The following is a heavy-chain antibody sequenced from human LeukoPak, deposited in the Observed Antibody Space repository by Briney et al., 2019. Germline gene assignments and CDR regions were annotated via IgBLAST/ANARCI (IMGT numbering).Heavy chain of an antibody. CDR2: IYHSGST. Sequence: PSETLSLTCSVSGYSISSGNYWGWIRLPPGKGLQWIGSIYHSGSTYYNPSLKSRFTISVDKSKNQFSLKLSSVTAADTAVYYCARRLTYYPVLTGYYNSYYMDVWGKGTTVTVSS. J-gene: IGHJ6*03. V-gene: IGHV4-38-2*01. D-gene: IGHD3-9*01. CDR1: GYSISSGNY. CDR3: ARRLTYYPVLTGYYNSYYMDV.